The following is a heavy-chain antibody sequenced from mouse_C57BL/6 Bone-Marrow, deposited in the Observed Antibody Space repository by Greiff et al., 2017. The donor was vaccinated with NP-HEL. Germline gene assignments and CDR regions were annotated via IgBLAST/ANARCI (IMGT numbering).Heavy chain of an antibody. CDR1: GYTFTDYY. D-gene: IGHD3-2*02. Sequence: EVQLQQSGPVLVKPGASVKMSCKASGYTFTDYYMNWVKQSHGKSLEWIGVINPYNGGTSYNQKFKGKATLTVDKSSSTAYMELNSLTSEDSAVYYCARYPQLRLLYFDYWGQGTTLTVSS. CDR2: INPYNGGT. J-gene: IGHJ2*01. CDR3: ARYPQLRLLYFDY. V-gene: IGHV1-19*01.